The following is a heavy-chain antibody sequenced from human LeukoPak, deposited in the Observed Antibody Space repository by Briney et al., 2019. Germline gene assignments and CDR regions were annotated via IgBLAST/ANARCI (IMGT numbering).Heavy chain of an antibody. Sequence: SETLSLTCTVSGGSISSYYWSWIRQPPGKGLEWIGYVHYSGSTNYNPSLKSRVTISVDTSKSQFSLKLTSVTAADTAVYYCARHESTTFFDYWGQGTLVTVSS. J-gene: IGHJ4*02. CDR2: VHYSGST. CDR3: ARHESTTFFDY. V-gene: IGHV4-59*01. D-gene: IGHD3-16*01. CDR1: GGSISSYY.